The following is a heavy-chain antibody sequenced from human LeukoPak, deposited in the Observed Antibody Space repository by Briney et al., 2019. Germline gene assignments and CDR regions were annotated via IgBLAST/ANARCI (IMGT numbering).Heavy chain of an antibody. CDR1: GFTFSSYE. D-gene: IGHD2-2*01. CDR3: ARKYCSTTSCLFDN. V-gene: IGHV3-48*03. J-gene: IGHJ4*02. Sequence: PGGSLRLSCAASGFTFSSYEMNWVRQAPGKGLQWVSDISSSGTTIYYADSVKGRFTISRDNANNSLYLQMNSLRAENTAVYYCARKYCSTTSCLFDNWGQATLVTVSS. CDR2: ISSSGTTI.